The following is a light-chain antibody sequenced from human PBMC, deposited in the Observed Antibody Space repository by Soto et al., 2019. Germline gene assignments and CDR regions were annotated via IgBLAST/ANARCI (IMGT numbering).Light chain of an antibody. V-gene: IGLV1-44*01. CDR3: AAWDDSLNGSYV. Sequence: QPVLTQPPSASGTPGQRVTISCSGSSSNIGSNTVNWYQQLPGTAPKLLIYSNNQRPSGVPDRFSGSKSGTSASLAISGLQPEDEADYYCAAWDDSLNGSYVFGTGTKLTVL. CDR2: SNN. CDR1: SSNIGSNT. J-gene: IGLJ1*01.